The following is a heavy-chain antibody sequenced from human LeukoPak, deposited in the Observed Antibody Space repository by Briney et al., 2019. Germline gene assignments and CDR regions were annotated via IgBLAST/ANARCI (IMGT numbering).Heavy chain of an antibody. V-gene: IGHV3-48*01. D-gene: IGHD3-16*02. CDR3: ARHGGSDYVWGSYRPTYYYFDY. J-gene: IGHJ4*02. Sequence: GGSLRLSCAASRFTFSNYGVHWVRQAPGKGLEWVSYISSSSSTIYYADSVKGRFTISRDNAKNSLYLQMNSLRAEDTAVYYCARHGGSDYVWGSYRPTYYYFDYWGQGTLVTVSS. CDR2: ISSSSSTI. CDR1: RFTFSNYG.